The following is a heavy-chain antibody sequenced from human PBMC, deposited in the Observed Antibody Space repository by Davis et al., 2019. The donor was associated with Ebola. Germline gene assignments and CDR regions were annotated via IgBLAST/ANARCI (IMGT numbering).Heavy chain of an antibody. CDR1: GGSISSYY. CDR3: ARSPPHHYYDSSGYYSIPANFDY. J-gene: IGHJ4*02. CDR2: INHSGST. V-gene: IGHV4-34*01. D-gene: IGHD3-22*01. Sequence: MPSETLSLTCTVSGGSISSYYWSWIRQPPGKGLEWIGEINHSGSTNYNPSLKSRVTISVDTSKNQFSLKLSSVTAADTAVYYCARSPPHHYYDSSGYYSIPANFDYWGQGTLVTVSS.